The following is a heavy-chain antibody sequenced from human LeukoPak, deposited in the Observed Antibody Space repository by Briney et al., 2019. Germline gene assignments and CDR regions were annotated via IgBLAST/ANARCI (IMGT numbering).Heavy chain of an antibody. V-gene: IGHV3-21*04. CDR2: ISSSSSYI. J-gene: IGHJ3*02. CDR1: GFTFSSYS. D-gene: IGHD6-19*01. CDR3: AKFSSGMKGAFDI. Sequence: GGSLRLSCAASGFTFSSYSMNWVRQAPGKGLEWVSSISSSSSYIYYADSVKGRFTISRDNAKNSLYLQMNSLRAEDMALYYCAKFSSGMKGAFDIWGQGTMVTVSS.